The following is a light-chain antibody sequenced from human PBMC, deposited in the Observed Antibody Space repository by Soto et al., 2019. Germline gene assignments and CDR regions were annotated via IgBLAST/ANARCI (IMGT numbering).Light chain of an antibody. J-gene: IGKJ5*01. CDR1: QSVSSY. CDR2: DAS. Sequence: LTQSPSTLSASVGDRVTITCRASQSVSSYLAWYQQKPGQAPRLLIYDASNRATGIPARFSGSGSGTDFTLTISSLEPEDFAVYYCQQRSNWRITFGQGTRLEIK. CDR3: QQRSNWRIT. V-gene: IGKV3-11*01.